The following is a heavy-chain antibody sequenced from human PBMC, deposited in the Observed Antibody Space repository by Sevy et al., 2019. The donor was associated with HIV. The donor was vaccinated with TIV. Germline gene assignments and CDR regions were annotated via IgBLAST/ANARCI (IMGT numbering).Heavy chain of an antibody. CDR3: ARDLTGEYYYYYYGMDV. CDR2: IWYDGSNK. Sequence: GGSLRLSCAASGFTFSSYGMHWVRQAPGKGLEWVAVIWYDGSNKYYADSVKGRFTISRDNSKNRLYLQMNSLRAEDTAVYYCARDLTGEYYYYYYGMDVWGQGTTVTVSS. J-gene: IGHJ6*02. CDR1: GFTFSSYG. V-gene: IGHV3-33*01. D-gene: IGHD3-9*01.